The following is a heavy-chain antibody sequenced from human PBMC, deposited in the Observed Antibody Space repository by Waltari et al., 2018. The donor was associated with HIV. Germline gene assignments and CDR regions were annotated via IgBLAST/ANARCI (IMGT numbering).Heavy chain of an antibody. Sequence: EAQLLESGGGVVRPGGSLRVSCVGSGFHFSEFNINWVRQAPGMGLGWVASLNWNGDDVRYADFAKGRFLVSRDNRQDSLHLRMSSLRPDDTAQYFCTRDGAYFYFGFDVWGQGVSVTVSS. CDR2: LNWNGDDV. CDR3: TRDGAYFYFGFDV. D-gene: IGHD3-9*01. CDR1: GFHFSEFN. J-gene: IGHJ6*02. V-gene: IGHV3-20*04.